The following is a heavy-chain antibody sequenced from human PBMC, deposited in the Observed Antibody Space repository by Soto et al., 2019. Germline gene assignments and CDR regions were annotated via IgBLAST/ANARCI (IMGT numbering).Heavy chain of an antibody. V-gene: IGHV4-38-2*01. CDR2: IYHSGST. J-gene: IGHJ3*02. CDR1: GYSISSGYY. D-gene: IGHD3-22*01. Sequence: SETLSLTCAVSGYSISSGYYWGWIRQPPGKGLEWIGSIYHSGSTYYNPSLKSRVTISVDTSKNQFSLKLSSVTAADTAVYYCARLDSSGFMTPGAFDIWGQGTMVTVS. CDR3: ARLDSSGFMTPGAFDI.